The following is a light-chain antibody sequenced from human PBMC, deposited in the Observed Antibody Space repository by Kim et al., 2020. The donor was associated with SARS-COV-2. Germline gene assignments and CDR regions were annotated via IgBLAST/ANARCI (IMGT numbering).Light chain of an antibody. CDR3: RQYDSSMYT. J-gene: IGKJ2*01. CDR2: GAS. CDR1: QGVSGNY. V-gene: IGKV3-20*01. Sequence: FLPGEGATLSCRASQGVSGNYLTWYQQKPGQAPRVLIFGASSRATGIPDRFSGSGSGTDFTLTISRLEPEDFAVYYCRQYDSSMYTFGQGTKLEIK.